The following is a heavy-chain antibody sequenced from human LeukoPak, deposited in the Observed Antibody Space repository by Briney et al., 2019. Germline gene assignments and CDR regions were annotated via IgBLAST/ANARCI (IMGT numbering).Heavy chain of an antibody. J-gene: IGHJ4*02. D-gene: IGHD2-15*01. CDR3: AKAYRDIVVVVAAYYFDY. V-gene: IGHV3-21*04. Sequence: GGSLRLSCAASGFTFSSYNMNWVRQAPGKGLEWVSSISSSSRYKYYADSVKGRFTISRDDSKNTLYLQMNSLRAEDTAVYYCAKAYRDIVVVVAAYYFDYWGQGTLVTVSS. CDR1: GFTFSSYN. CDR2: ISSSSRYK.